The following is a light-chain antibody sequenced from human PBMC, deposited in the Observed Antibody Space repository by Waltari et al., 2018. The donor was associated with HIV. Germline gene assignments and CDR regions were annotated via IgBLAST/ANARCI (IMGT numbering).Light chain of an antibody. V-gene: IGKV3-11*01. J-gene: IGKJ2*01. Sequence: IVLTQSPATLSLSPGERATLSCRASQSVSSYLTWYQQKPGQAPRLLIYDASNRATGIPARFSGSGSGTDFTLTISSLEPEDFAVYYCHQRSNWPPYTFGQGTKLEIK. CDR1: QSVSSY. CDR2: DAS. CDR3: HQRSNWPPYT.